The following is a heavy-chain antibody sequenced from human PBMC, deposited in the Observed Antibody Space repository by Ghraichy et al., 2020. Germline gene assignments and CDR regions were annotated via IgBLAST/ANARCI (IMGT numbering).Heavy chain of an antibody. V-gene: IGHV4-39*01. CDR3: ARQNGRLRHAFDV. D-gene: IGHD1-1*01. Sequence: SETLSLTCNVSGDSVSDGNYYWAWIRQSPARGLEWIGSVYSSGSPHYNPSLESRVTIPMDTSKNQFSLRLTSVTVADTAVYFCARQNGRLRHAFDVWGQGTMVTVSS. J-gene: IGHJ3*01. CDR1: GDSVSDGNYY. CDR2: VYSSGSP.